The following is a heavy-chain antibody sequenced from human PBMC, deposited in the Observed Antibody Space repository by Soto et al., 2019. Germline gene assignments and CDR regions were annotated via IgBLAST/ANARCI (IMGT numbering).Heavy chain of an antibody. Sequence: VGSLRLSCAASGFTFSSYAIHWVRQAPGKGLEWVAVISYDGSNKYYADSVKGRFTISRDNSKSTLWLQMNSLRSEDTAVYYCARGGEPFTVLVGPWYHYVMDVWGQGTTVTVSS. CDR1: GFTFSSYA. V-gene: IGHV3-30-3*01. CDR2: ISYDGSNK. CDR3: ARGGEPFTVLVGPWYHYVMDV. J-gene: IGHJ6*02. D-gene: IGHD3-22*01.